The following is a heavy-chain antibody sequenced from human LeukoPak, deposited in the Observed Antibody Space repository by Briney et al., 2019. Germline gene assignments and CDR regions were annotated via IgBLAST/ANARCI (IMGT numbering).Heavy chain of an antibody. CDR3: ANLESVGATKWAGGNFDY. CDR1: GFTLSSNY. D-gene: IGHD1-26*01. V-gene: IGHV3-30*18. Sequence: AGGSLRLSCAASGFTLSSNYMSWIRQAPGKGLEWVAVISYDGSNTYYTDSVKGRFTISRDNSKNTLYLQMNSLRAEDTAVYYCANLESVGATKWAGGNFDYWGQGTLVTVSS. CDR2: ISYDGSNT. J-gene: IGHJ4*02.